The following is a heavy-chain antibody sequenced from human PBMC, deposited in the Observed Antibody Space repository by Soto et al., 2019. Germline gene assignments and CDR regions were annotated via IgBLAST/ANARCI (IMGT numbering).Heavy chain of an antibody. D-gene: IGHD2-2*01. Sequence: SETLSLTCTVSGGSISSGGYYWSWIRQHPGKGLEWIGYIYYSGSTYYNPSLKSRVTISVDTSKNQFSLKLSSVTAADTAVYYCARVVVPAASYYYYYMDVWGKGTTVTVSS. J-gene: IGHJ6*03. CDR3: ARVVVPAASYYYYYMDV. CDR1: GGSISSGGYY. V-gene: IGHV4-31*03. CDR2: IYYSGST.